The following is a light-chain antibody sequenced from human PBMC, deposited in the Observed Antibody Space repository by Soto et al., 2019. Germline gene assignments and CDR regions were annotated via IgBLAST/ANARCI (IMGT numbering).Light chain of an antibody. Sequence: SVLTQPPSVSGAPGQSATISCTGSSSNIGAHYDVHWYQQLPGTAPKLLIYGNSNRPSGVPDRFSGSKSGTSASLAITGLQAEDEADYYCQSYDNSLSVYVFGTGTKV. J-gene: IGLJ1*01. V-gene: IGLV1-40*01. CDR1: SSNIGAHYD. CDR3: QSYDNSLSVYV. CDR2: GNS.